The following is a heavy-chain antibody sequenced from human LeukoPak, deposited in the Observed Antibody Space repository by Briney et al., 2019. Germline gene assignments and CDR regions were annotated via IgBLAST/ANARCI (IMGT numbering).Heavy chain of an antibody. J-gene: IGHJ3*02. CDR3: ARVDYDSSGYYYAFDI. CDR2: INPNSGGT. V-gene: IGHV1-2*02. CDR1: GYTFTGYY. Sequence: ASVKVSCKASGYTFTGYYMHWVRQAPGQGLEWMGWINPNSGGTNYAQKFQGRVTMTRDTSISTAYMELSRLRSDDTAVYYCARVDYDSSGYYYAFDIWGQGTMVTVSS. D-gene: IGHD3-22*01.